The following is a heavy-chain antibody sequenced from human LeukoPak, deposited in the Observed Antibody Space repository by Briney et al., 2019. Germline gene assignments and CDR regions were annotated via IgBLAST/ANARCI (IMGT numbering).Heavy chain of an antibody. J-gene: IGHJ5*02. D-gene: IGHD3-10*01. CDR2: MNPNSGNT. CDR1: GYTFTSYD. Sequence: ASVKVSCKASGYTFTSYDINWVRQATGQGLEWMGWMNPNSGNTGYAQKFQGRVTMTRNTSISTAYMELSSLRSEDTAVYYCAGGLRGRSRTMVRGSLTFDPWGQGTLVTVSS. CDR3: AGGLRGRSRTMVRGSLTFDP. V-gene: IGHV1-8*01.